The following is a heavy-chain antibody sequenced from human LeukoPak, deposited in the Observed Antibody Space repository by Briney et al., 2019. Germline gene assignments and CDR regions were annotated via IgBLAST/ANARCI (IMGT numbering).Heavy chain of an antibody. J-gene: IGHJ4*02. CDR1: GGSISSYY. Sequence: SETLSLTCTVSGGSISSYYWSWIWQPPGKGLEWIGYIYYSGSTNYNPSLKSRVTISVDTSKNQFSLKLSSVTAADTAVYYCARVSGAKTYYFDYWGQGTLVTVSS. CDR2: IYYSGST. V-gene: IGHV4-59*01. D-gene: IGHD1-14*01. CDR3: ARVSGAKTYYFDY.